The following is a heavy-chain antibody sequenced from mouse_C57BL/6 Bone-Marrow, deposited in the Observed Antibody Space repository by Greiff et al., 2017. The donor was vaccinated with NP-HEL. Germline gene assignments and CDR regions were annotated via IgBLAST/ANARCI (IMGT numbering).Heavy chain of an antibody. D-gene: IGHD1-1*01. Sequence: VKLMESGAELVRPGTSVKMSCKASGYTFTNYWIGWAKQRPGHGLEWIGDIYPGGGYTNYNEKFKGKATLTADKSSSTAYMQFSSLTSEDSAIYYCARRRGGFITTYFDVWGTGTTVTVSS. V-gene: IGHV1-63*01. CDR2: IYPGGGYT. CDR3: ARRRGGFITTYFDV. CDR1: GYTFTNYW. J-gene: IGHJ1*03.